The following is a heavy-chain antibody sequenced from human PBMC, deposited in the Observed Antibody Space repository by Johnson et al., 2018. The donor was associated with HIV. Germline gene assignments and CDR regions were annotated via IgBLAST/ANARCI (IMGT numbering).Heavy chain of an antibody. J-gene: IGHJ3*02. CDR3: ARGNSLAARIGAFDI. V-gene: IGHV3-20*04. Sequence: VQLVEFGGGVARPVGSLRLSCAASGFTFDDYGMSWVRQAPGKGLEWVSGINWNGGSTGYADSVKGRFTISRDNAKNSLYLQMNSLRPEDTAVFYCARGNSLAARIGAFDIWGQGTMVTVSS. D-gene: IGHD6-6*01. CDR2: INWNGGST. CDR1: GFTFDDYG.